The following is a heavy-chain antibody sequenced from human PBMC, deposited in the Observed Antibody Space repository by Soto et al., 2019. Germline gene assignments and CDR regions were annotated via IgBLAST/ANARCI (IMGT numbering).Heavy chain of an antibody. CDR2: INPNSGGT. V-gene: IGHV1-2*04. CDR1: GYTFTGYY. CDR3: ARDMVGIAARHFVYYGMDV. J-gene: IGHJ6*02. Sequence: ASVKVSCKASGYTFTGYYMHWVRQAPGQGLEWMGWINPNSGGTNYAQKFQGWVTMTRDTSISTAYMELSRLRSDDTAVYYCARDMVGIAARHFVYYGMDVWGQGTTVTSP. D-gene: IGHD6-6*01.